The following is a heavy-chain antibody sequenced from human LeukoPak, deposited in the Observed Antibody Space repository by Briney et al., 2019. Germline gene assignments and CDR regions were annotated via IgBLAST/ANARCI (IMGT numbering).Heavy chain of an antibody. CDR2: INHSGST. D-gene: IGHD1-1*01. J-gene: IGHJ4*02. CDR3: ARGQNGDY. Sequence: SETLSLTCAVYGGSFSGCYWSWIRQPPGKGLEWIGEINHSGSTNYNPSLKSRVTISVDTSKNQFSLKLSSVTAADTAVYYCARGQNGDYWGQGTLVTVSS. CDR1: GGSFSGCY. V-gene: IGHV4-34*01.